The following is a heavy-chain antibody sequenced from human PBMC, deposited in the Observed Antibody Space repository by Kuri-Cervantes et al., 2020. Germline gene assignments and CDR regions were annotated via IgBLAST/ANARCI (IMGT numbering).Heavy chain of an antibody. V-gene: IGHV4-30-2*01. J-gene: IGHJ6*02. Sequence: SETLSLTCTVSGGSISSGGYSWSWIRQPPGKGLEWIGYIYHSGSTYYNPSLKSRVTISVDRSKNQFSLKLSSVTAADTAVYYCARVVAGLYYYYGMDVWGQGTTVTVSS. D-gene: IGHD6-19*01. CDR1: GGSISSGGYS. CDR3: ARVVAGLYYYYGMDV. CDR2: IYHSGST.